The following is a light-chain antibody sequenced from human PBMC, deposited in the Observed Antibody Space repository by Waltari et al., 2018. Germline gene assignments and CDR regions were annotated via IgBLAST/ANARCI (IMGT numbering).Light chain of an antibody. V-gene: IGLV3-21*02. Sequence: SYVVTQPPSGSVAPGQKATINGAGDNIERKSVHWYQQKAGQAPVFVVYDDSDPPPGIPARLSGSNSGNTATLTIRRVEAGDEADDYCQLWDSRSNHLVFGGGTKLTVL. CDR2: DDS. CDR1: NIERKS. J-gene: IGLJ3*02. CDR3: QLWDSRSNHLV.